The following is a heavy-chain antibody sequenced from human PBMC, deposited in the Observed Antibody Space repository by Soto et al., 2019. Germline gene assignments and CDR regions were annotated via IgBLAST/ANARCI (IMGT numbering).Heavy chain of an antibody. CDR3: ARAPRGAARPRVQRYYYGMDV. D-gene: IGHD6-6*01. CDR1: VGSISSSNW. CDR2: IYHSGST. Sequence: SETLSITCAFSVGSISSSNWWSWFRQPPVRGLEWIGEIYHSGSTNYNPSLNSRVTISVDKSKNQFSLKLSSVTAADTAVYYCARAPRGAARPRVQRYYYGMDVWGKGNTVTV. J-gene: IGHJ6*04. V-gene: IGHV4-4*02.